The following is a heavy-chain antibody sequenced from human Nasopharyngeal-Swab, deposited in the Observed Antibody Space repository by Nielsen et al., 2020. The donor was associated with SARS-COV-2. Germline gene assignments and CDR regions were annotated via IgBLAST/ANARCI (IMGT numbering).Heavy chain of an antibody. D-gene: IGHD4-17*01. CDR3: ARDPTVTTDYYYYYYMDV. CDR2: INAGNGYT. J-gene: IGHJ6*03. Sequence: WVRQAPGQRLEWMGWINAGNGYTKYSQKFQGRVTITRDTSASTAYMELSSLRSEDTAVYYCARDPTVTTDYYYYYYMDVWGKGTTVTVSS. V-gene: IGHV1-3*01.